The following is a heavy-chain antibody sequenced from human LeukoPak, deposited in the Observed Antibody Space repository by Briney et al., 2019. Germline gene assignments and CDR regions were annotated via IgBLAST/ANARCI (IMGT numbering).Heavy chain of an antibody. D-gene: IGHD1-26*01. V-gene: IGHV1-69*05. Sequence: GSXVKVSCKASGGTFSSYAISWVGQAPGQGLEWMGGIIPIFGTANYAQKLQGRVTITTEEYTSTAYMEMSSLRSEDTAVYYCARGSSGSYSYYFDYWGQGTLVTVSS. CDR1: GGTFSSYA. CDR3: ARGSSGSYSYYFDY. J-gene: IGHJ4*02. CDR2: IIPIFGTA.